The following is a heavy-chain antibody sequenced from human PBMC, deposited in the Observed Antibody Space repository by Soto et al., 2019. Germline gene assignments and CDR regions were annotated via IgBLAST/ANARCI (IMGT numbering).Heavy chain of an antibody. V-gene: IGHV1-18*01. CDR3: AXXXXXPYYYYGLDV. D-gene: IGHD2-21*01. CDR1: GXTFTXXG. J-gene: IGHJ6*02. Sequence: QGHLVQSGAEVKKPGTSVKVSCKASGXTFTXXGISXVRQAPGQGLEWMGWISGYNGDTNYAQNLQGRSXXXXXXXXXXXXXXXXXXXXXXXXXYYCAXXXXXPYYYYGLDVWGQGTTVTVSS. CDR2: ISGYNGDT.